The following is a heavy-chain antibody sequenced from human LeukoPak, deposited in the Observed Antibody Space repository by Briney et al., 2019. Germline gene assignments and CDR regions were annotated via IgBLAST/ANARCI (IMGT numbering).Heavy chain of an antibody. D-gene: IGHD2-2*01. CDR1: GFTFSSYW. CDR2: TNHDVRAT. Sequence: GSLSLSCAAAGFTFSSYWMHWVGPAPGQGLVWVSFTNHDVRATTYAYSVKVRFTISRDNAKNTLYLQMNSLSAEDTAVYYCARGNAGFDYWGQGTMVTVSS. V-gene: IGHV3-74*01. CDR3: ARGNAGFDY. J-gene: IGHJ4*02.